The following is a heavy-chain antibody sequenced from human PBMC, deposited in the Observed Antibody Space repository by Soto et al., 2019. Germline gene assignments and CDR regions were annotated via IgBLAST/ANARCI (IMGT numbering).Heavy chain of an antibody. CDR1: GYTFTSYH. V-gene: IGHV1-18*01. Sequence: QVQLVQSGAEVKKPGASVKVSCKTSGYTFTSYHISWVRQAPGQGLEWMGWISAYNTKTNYAQKFQGRVTMTTDTLTSTAYMDLRSLRSDDTAVYYCARDTPPTDYWGQGTLVTVSS. CDR2: ISAYNTKT. J-gene: IGHJ4*02. CDR3: ARDTPPTDY.